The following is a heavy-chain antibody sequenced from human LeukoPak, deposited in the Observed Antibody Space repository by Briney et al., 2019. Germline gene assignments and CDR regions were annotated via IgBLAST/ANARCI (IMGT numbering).Heavy chain of an antibody. D-gene: IGHD1-26*01. Sequence: SETLSLTCTVSGGSVSSYYWSWIRQPPGKGLEWIGYIFYSGSTNYNPSLKSRVTISVDTSKNQFSLKLSSVTAADTAVYYCARRAYSGSYFDYWGPGTLVTVSS. CDR2: IFYSGST. V-gene: IGHV4-59*08. CDR1: GGSVSSYY. CDR3: ARRAYSGSYFDY. J-gene: IGHJ4*02.